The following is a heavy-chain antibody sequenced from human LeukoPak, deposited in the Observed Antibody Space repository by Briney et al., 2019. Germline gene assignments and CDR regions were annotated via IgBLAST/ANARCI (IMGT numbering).Heavy chain of an antibody. CDR2: IKRKTDGCTT. CDR1: GFTFSNAW. CDR3: TTGKVRHYDILTGYYYYYGMDV. J-gene: IGHJ6*04. D-gene: IGHD3-9*01. Sequence: GGSLRLSCAASGFTFSNAWMSWVRQAPGKGLEWVGRIKRKTDGCTTDYAAPVKCRFTISIHDSKNTLYLQMNSLKTEDTAVYYCTTGKVRHYDILTGYYYYYGMDVWGKGTTVTVSS. V-gene: IGHV3-15*01.